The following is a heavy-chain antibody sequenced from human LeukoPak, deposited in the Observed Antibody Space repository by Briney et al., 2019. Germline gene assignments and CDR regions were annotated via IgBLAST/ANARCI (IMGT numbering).Heavy chain of an antibody. D-gene: IGHD4-17*01. CDR2: IYYSGST. CDR1: GGSISSSSYY. Sequence: SETLSLTCTVSGGSISSSSYYWGWIRQPPGKGLEWIGSIYYSGSTYYNPSLKSRVTISVDTSKNQFSLKLSSVTAADTAVYYCARARYGDMMNWGQGTLVTVSS. J-gene: IGHJ4*02. V-gene: IGHV4-39*07. CDR3: ARARYGDMMN.